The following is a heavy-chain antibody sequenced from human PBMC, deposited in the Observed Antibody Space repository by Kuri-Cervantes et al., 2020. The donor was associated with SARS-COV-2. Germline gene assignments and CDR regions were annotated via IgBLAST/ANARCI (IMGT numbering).Heavy chain of an antibody. J-gene: IGHJ2*01. Sequence: GGSLRLSCAASGFTVSSNYMSWVRQAPGKGLEWVSVIYSCGSTYYADSVKGRFTISRDNSKNTLYLQMNSLRAEDTAVYYCARSPPLGYFDLWGRGTLVTVSS. CDR2: IYSCGST. CDR3: ARSPPLGYFDL. V-gene: IGHV3-66*03. CDR1: GFTVSSNY.